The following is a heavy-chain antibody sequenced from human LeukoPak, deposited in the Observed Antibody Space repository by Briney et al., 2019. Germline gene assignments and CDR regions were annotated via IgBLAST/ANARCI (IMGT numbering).Heavy chain of an antibody. V-gene: IGHV3-48*03. J-gene: IGHJ4*02. CDR2: ISSSGSTI. CDR3: ARARGIDLESRGLDY. CDR1: GFTFSSYE. Sequence: GGSLRLSCAASGFTFSSYEMNWVSQAAGKGLEWVSYISSSGSTIYYADSVKGRFTISRDNAKNSLYLQMNSLRAEDTAVYYCARARGIDLESRGLDYWGQGTLVTVSS. D-gene: IGHD3-10*01.